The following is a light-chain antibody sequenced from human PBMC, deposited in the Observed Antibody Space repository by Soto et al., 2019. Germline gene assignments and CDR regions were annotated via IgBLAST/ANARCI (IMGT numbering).Light chain of an antibody. CDR1: QSISSW. V-gene: IGKV1-5*01. J-gene: IGKJ5*01. CDR2: DAS. Sequence: DIQMTQSPSTLSASVGDRVTITCRASQSISSWLAWYQQKPGKAPKLLIYDASSLESGVPSRFSGSGSGTEFTLTISSLQPDDFATYYCQQYNSYSSITFGQGTRLRLN. CDR3: QQYNSYSSIT.